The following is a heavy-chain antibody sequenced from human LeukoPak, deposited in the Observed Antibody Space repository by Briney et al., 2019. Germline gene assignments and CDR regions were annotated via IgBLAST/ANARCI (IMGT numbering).Heavy chain of an antibody. V-gene: IGHV4-39*07. CDR2: IYYSGST. CDR3: ARSPPGGFYYFDY. J-gene: IGHJ4*02. CDR1: GGSISSSSYY. Sequence: SETLSLTCTVSGGSISSSSYYWGWIRQPPGQGLEWLGSIYYSGSTYYNPSLKSRVTISVDTSKNQFSLKLSSVTAADTAVYYCARSPPGGFYYFDYWGQGTLVTVSS. D-gene: IGHD3-10*01.